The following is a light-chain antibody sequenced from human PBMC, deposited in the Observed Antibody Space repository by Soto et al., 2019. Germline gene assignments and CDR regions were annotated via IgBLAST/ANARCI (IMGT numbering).Light chain of an antibody. CDR1: QGIGND. J-gene: IGKJ1*01. CDR2: EAS. Sequence: AIQVTQSPSSLSASVGDRVTLSCRASQGIGNDLGGYQQKPGKAPKLLIYEASTLQTGVASRFSGSGSGTDFTVTISGLQSEEFATYYCLQDYVYPWTCGQGTMVEVK. V-gene: IGKV1-6*01. CDR3: LQDYVYPWT.